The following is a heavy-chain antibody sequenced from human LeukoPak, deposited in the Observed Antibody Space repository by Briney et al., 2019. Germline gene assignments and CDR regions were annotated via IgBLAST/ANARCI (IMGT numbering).Heavy chain of an antibody. CDR3: ARDSGGYSYGYPYYFDY. CDR1: GYSISSGYY. D-gene: IGHD5-18*01. Sequence: SETLSLTCTVSGYSISSGYYWGWIRQPPGKGLEWIGSIYHSGSTYYNPSLKSRVTISVDTSKNQFSLKLSSVTAADTAVYYCARDSGGYSYGYPYYFDYWGQGTLVTVSS. CDR2: IYHSGST. V-gene: IGHV4-38-2*02. J-gene: IGHJ4*02.